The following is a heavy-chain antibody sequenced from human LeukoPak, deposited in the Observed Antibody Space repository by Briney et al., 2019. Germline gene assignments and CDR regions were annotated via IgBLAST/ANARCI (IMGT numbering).Heavy chain of an antibody. CDR2: IYYTGST. CDR3: ARRYNRGFDP. D-gene: IGHD1-14*01. J-gene: IGHJ5*02. V-gene: IGHV4-59*01. CDR1: GGSISNYY. Sequence: NPSETLSLTCTVSGGSISNYYWGWARHPPGKGLEWIGYIYYTGSTNYHHSLTSRVTISVDTSKNQFSLKLSSVTAADTALYYCARRYNRGFDPWGQGTLVTVSS.